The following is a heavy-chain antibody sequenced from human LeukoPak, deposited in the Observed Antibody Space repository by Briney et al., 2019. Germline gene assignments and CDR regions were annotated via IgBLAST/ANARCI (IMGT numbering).Heavy chain of an antibody. CDR1: GFTFSSYG. D-gene: IGHD3-22*01. V-gene: IGHV3-30*18. CDR2: ISSDGSDE. Sequence: GGSLRLSCAASGFTFSSYGMHWVRQAPGKGLEWVAAISSDGSDEYYADSVKGRFTISRDNSKNTLYLQMNSLRAEDTAVYYCTKVRYYESSGFIDYWGQGTLVTVSS. CDR3: TKVRYYESSGFIDY. J-gene: IGHJ4*02.